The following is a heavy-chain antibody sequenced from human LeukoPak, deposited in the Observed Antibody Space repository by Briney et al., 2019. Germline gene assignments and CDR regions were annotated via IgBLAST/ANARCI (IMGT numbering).Heavy chain of an antibody. D-gene: IGHD4-17*01. CDR1: GYTFTGYY. CDR2: INPNSGGT. CDR3: ARVGFEYGDNRSFDP. V-gene: IGHV1-2*02. Sequence: ASVKVSCKASGYTFTGYYMHWVREAPGQGLEWMGWINPNSGGTNYAQRFQGRVTMTRDTSISTAYMELSRLRSDDTAVYYCARVGFEYGDNRSFDPWGQGTLVTVSS. J-gene: IGHJ5*02.